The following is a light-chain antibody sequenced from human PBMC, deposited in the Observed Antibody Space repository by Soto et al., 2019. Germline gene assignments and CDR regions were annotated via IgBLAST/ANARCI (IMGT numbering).Light chain of an antibody. V-gene: IGKV1-5*01. CDR1: QSSSSW. CDR2: DAS. CDR3: QQYSSHDLLT. Sequence: DIQMTQSPATLSASVGDRVTITCRASQSSSSWLAWYQEKPGRAPKLLIYDASTLESGVPSRFSGSGSGTEFTLTISSLQPDDFATYYCQQYSSHDLLTFGGGTKVDIK. J-gene: IGKJ4*01.